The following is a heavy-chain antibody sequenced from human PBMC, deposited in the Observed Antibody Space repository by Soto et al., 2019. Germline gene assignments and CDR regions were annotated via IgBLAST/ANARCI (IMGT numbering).Heavy chain of an antibody. J-gene: IGHJ6*02. CDR3: ARESPRARYTNGYSPLSGYYYYGMDV. CDR2: IKQDGSEK. D-gene: IGHD5-18*01. Sequence: PGGSLRLSCAASGFTISSYWRSWVRQAPGKGLEWVANIKQDGSEKYYVDSVKGRFTISRDNAKNSLYLQMNSLRAEDTAVYYCARESPRARYTNGYSPLSGYYYYGMDVCGQGTTDTVSS. V-gene: IGHV3-7*03. CDR1: GFTISSYW.